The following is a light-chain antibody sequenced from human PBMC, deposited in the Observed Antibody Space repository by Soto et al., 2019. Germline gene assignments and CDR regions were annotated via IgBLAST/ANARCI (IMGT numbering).Light chain of an antibody. CDR1: QFVSSN. V-gene: IGKV3-20*01. Sequence: IVMTHSPVTLSVSPGERSTLSCRASQFVSSNLAWYQQKPGQAPRLLIYGASSRATGIPDRFSGSGSGTDFTLTISRLEPEDFAVYYCQQYGSSPITFGQGTRLEI. CDR2: GAS. CDR3: QQYGSSPIT. J-gene: IGKJ5*01.